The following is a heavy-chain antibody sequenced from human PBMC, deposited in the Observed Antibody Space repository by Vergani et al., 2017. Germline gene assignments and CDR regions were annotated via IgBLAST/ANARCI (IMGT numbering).Heavy chain of an antibody. CDR2: ISSSSSYI. CDR3: VRLPRGPWNFDL. Sequence: EVQLVESGGGLVKRGGSLRLSCAASGFTFSSYSMNWVRQAPGKGLEWVSSISSSSSYIPYSDSLKGRFTISRDNAKNSLSLQMSGLRVEDTAVYYCVRLPRGPWNFDLWGRGTLITVSS. J-gene: IGHJ2*01. CDR1: GFTFSSYS. V-gene: IGHV3-21*06.